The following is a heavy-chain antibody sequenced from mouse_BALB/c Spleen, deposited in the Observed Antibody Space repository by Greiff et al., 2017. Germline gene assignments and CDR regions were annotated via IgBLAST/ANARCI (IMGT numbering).Heavy chain of an antibody. CDR2: ISSGGSYT. D-gene: IGHD2-4*01. Sequence: EVKLMESGGGLVKPGGSLKLSCAASGFTFSSYTMSWVRQTPEKRLEWVATISSGGSYTYYPDSVKGRFTISRDNAKNTLYLQMSSLKSEDTAMYYCTREGVYYDYAFDDWGQGTTLTVSS. V-gene: IGHV5-6-4*01. CDR1: GFTFSSYT. CDR3: TREGVYYDYAFDD. J-gene: IGHJ2*01.